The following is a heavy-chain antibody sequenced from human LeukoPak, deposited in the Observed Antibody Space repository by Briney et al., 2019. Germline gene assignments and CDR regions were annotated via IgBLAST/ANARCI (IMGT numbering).Heavy chain of an antibody. V-gene: IGHV3-21*01. CDR3: ATAGSGYYYYFDY. Sequence: GGSLRLSCAASGFTFSNYSMNWVRQAPGKGLEWVSSISSSGRYIYYADSVKGRFTISRDNFKNTLYLQMNSLRAEDTAVYYCATAGSGYYYYFDYWGQGTLVTVSS. CDR2: ISSSGRYI. CDR1: GFTFSNYS. J-gene: IGHJ4*02. D-gene: IGHD3-22*01.